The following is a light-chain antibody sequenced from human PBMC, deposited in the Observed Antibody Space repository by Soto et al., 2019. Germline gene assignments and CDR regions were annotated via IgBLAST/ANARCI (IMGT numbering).Light chain of an antibody. V-gene: IGKV1-5*03. Sequence: EMPMTQSPSILSASVEDRVTITCRASQSISSWLAWYQQKPGKAPKLLIYKASTLKSGVPSRFSGSGSGTEFTLTISSLQPDDFATYYCQLYNSYSEAFGQGTKVDI. CDR3: QLYNSYSEA. CDR1: QSISSW. J-gene: IGKJ1*01. CDR2: KAS.